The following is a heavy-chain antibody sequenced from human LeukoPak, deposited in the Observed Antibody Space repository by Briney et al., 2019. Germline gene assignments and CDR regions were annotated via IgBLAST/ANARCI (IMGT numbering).Heavy chain of an antibody. Sequence: GGSLRLSCAASGFTFSSYAMHRVRQAPGKGLEWVAVISYDGSNKYYADSVKGRFTISRDNSKNTLYLQMNSLRAEDTAVYYCARETYYYDSSGWAFDIWGQGTMVTVSS. V-gene: IGHV3-30*04. J-gene: IGHJ3*02. CDR3: ARETYYYDSSGWAFDI. D-gene: IGHD3-22*01. CDR2: ISYDGSNK. CDR1: GFTFSSYA.